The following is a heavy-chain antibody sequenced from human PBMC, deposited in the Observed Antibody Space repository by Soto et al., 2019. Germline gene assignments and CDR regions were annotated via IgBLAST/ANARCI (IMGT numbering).Heavy chain of an antibody. CDR1: GVSVSSNSAA. CDR2: TYYRSKWYN. Sequence: SQTLFLTCAISGVSVSSNSAAWNWIRQSPSRGLEWLGRTYYRSKWYNDYAVSVKSRITINPDTSKNQFSLQLNSVTPEDTAVYYCARVWEGLGIAAAGTRYYYYGMDVWGQGTTVTVSS. J-gene: IGHJ6*02. CDR3: ARVWEGLGIAAAGTRYYYYGMDV. V-gene: IGHV6-1*01. D-gene: IGHD6-13*01.